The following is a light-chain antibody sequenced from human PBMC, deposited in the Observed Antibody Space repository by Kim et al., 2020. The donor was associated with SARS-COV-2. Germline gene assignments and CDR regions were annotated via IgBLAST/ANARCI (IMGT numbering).Light chain of an antibody. CDR1: QGISSH. CDR3: QQLNSYPRVT. V-gene: IGKV1-9*01. Sequence: SVGARVPITCRASQGISSHLVWYQQKPGKAPKLLIYAASTLQSGVPSRFSGSGSGTEFTLTISSLQPEDFATYYCQQLNSYPRVTFGGGTKVDIK. CDR2: AAS. J-gene: IGKJ4*01.